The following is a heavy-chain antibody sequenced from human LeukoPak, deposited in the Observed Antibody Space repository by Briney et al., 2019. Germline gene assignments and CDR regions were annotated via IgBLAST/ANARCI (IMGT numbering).Heavy chain of an antibody. V-gene: IGHV4-59*01. Sequence: SETLSLTCTVSGGSISSYYWSWIRQPPGKGLEWIGYIYYTGSTNYNPSLKSRVTISVDTSKIQFSLKLRSVTAADTAVYYCARDSVGLSFDTWGQGTMVTVSS. D-gene: IGHD1-26*01. CDR1: GGSISSYY. J-gene: IGHJ3*02. CDR2: IYYTGST. CDR3: ARDSVGLSFDT.